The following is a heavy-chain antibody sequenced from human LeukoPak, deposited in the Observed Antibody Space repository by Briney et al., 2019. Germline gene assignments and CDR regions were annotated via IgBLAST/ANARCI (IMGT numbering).Heavy chain of an antibody. CDR2: MYYSGST. CDR3: ARHSNYYESTAPLYY. J-gene: IGHJ4*02. V-gene: IGHV4-39*01. Sequence: SETLSLTCTVSGGSISSSSYYWGWIRQPPGKGLEWIGSMYYSGSTYYNPSLKSRLNMSVDTAKKQLSLKLSSVTAADSFVDYSARHSNYYESTAPLYYWGPGTPVTVSS. CDR1: GGSISSSSYY. D-gene: IGHD3-22*01.